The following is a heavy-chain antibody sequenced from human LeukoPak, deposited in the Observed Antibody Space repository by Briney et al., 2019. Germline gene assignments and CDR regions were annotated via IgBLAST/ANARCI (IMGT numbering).Heavy chain of an antibody. CDR1: GYTFTGYY. V-gene: IGHV1-2*02. CDR3: ARAAVVTSFRPGYYFYYYMDV. J-gene: IGHJ6*03. D-gene: IGHD4-23*01. Sequence: GASVKVSCKASGYTFTGYYMHWVRQAPGQGLEWMGWINPNSGGTNYAQKFQGRVTMTRDTSISTAYMELSRLRSDDTAVYYCARAAVVTSFRPGYYFYYYMDVWGKGTTVTISS. CDR2: INPNSGGT.